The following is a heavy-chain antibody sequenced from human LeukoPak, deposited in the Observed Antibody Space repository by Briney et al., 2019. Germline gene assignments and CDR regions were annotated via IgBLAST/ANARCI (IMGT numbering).Heavy chain of an antibody. J-gene: IGHJ4*02. CDR2: IKQDGSEK. CDR3: ARGTCSGGSCYSGRFFDY. CDR1: GFSFSSYW. D-gene: IGHD2-15*01. V-gene: IGHV3-7*03. Sequence: GGSLRLSCAASGFSFSSYWMSWVRQAPGKGLEWVANIKQDGSEKYYVDSVKGRFTISRDNAKNSLYLQMNSLRAEDTAVYYCARGTCSGGSCYSGRFFDYWGQGTLVTVSS.